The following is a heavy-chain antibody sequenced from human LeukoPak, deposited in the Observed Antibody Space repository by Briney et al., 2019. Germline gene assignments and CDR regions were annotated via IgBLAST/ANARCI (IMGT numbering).Heavy chain of an antibody. Sequence: SVKVSCKASGGTFSSYAISWVRQAPGQGLEWMGGIIPIFGTANYAQKFQGRVTITADKSTSTAYMGLSSLRSEDTAVYYCARDNSSDDAFDIWGQGTMVTVSS. D-gene: IGHD2/OR15-2a*01. CDR1: GGTFSSYA. CDR2: IIPIFGTA. V-gene: IGHV1-69*06. CDR3: ARDNSSDDAFDI. J-gene: IGHJ3*02.